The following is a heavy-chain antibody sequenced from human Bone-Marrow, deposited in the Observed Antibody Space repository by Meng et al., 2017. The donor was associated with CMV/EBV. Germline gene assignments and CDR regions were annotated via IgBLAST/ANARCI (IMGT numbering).Heavy chain of an antibody. J-gene: IGHJ4*02. CDR3: ARAGGQWLVQAY. D-gene: IGHD6-19*01. CDR1: GFTFKNYA. V-gene: IGHV3-23*01. CDR2: LSASGVTT. Sequence: EVQLLESGGGLVQPGGSLRLSCAASGFTFKNYAMTWVRQAPGKGLEWVSSLSASGVTTYYADSVKGRFTISRDNSENMLFLQMNSLTADDTGVYYCARAGGQWLVQAYWGQGALVTVSS.